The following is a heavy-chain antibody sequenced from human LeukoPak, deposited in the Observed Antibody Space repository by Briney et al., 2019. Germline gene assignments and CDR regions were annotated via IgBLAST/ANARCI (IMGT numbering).Heavy chain of an antibody. CDR3: ASGTYHSDPRDGLYLKYFDY. Sequence: RDSVKVSCKASGYTFTNYGISWVRQAPGQGLEWMGWISAYNGNTNYAQILQGRVTMTTDTSTSTAYMELRSLRSDDTAVYYCASGTYHSDPRDGLYLKYFDYWGQGTLVTVSS. CDR2: ISAYNGNT. CDR1: GYTFTNYG. J-gene: IGHJ4*02. D-gene: IGHD5-24*01. V-gene: IGHV1-18*01.